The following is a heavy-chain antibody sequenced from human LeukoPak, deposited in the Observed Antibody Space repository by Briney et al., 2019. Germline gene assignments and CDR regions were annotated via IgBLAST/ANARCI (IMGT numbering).Heavy chain of an antibody. CDR2: ISSNGGST. CDR3: ASERGYSGSYLAY. Sequence: GGSLRLSCAASGFTFSSYAMHWVRQAPGKGLEYVSAISSNGGSTYYANSVKGRFTISRDNSKNTLYLQMGSLRAEDMPVYYCASERGYSGSYLAYWGQGTLVPVSS. J-gene: IGHJ4*02. D-gene: IGHD1-26*01. V-gene: IGHV3-64*01. CDR1: GFTFSSYA.